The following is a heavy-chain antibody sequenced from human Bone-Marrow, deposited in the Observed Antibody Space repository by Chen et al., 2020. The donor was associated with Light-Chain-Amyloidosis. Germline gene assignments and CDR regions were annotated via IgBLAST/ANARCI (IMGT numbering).Heavy chain of an antibody. D-gene: IGHD3-10*01. CDR3: TRKGGYFDF. CDR2: VSGSTVST. V-gene: IGHV3-23*04. CDR1: GFNFRSFG. J-gene: IGHJ4*02. Sequence: EVQLVESGGGLVQPGGSLRLSCATSGFNFRSFGMSWVRQAPWKGLEWVSTVSGSTVSTYYAGAVKGRFIISRDNSKSTLYLQMNSLRAGDTAVYFCTRKGGYFDFWGQGSLVTVSS.